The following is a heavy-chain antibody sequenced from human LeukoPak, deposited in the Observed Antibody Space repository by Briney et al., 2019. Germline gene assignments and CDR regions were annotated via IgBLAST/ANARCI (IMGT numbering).Heavy chain of an antibody. J-gene: IGHJ4*02. CDR1: RGTFSSYA. CDR2: IIPIFGTA. V-gene: IGHV1-69*05. Sequence: SVKVSCKASRGTFSSYAISWVRQAPRQGLEWMGGIIPIFGTANYALKFRGRVTITTDESTSTAYMELSSLRSEDTAVYYCAWYCSGGSCFPYYFDYWGQGTLVTVSS. CDR3: AWYCSGGSCFPYYFDY. D-gene: IGHD2-15*01.